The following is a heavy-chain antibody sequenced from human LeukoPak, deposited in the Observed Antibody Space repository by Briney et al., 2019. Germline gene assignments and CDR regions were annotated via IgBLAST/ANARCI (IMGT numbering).Heavy chain of an antibody. J-gene: IGHJ4*02. V-gene: IGHV3-74*03. CDR1: GFTFSTYW. CDR2: INIDGSTT. Sequence: GRSLRLSCAASGFTFSTYWIHWVRQAPEKGLVWVSCINIDGSTTTYADSVKGRFAISRDNAKNTLYLQMNSLRAEDTAVYYCARVGRCSSTSCYAFGYWGQGTLVTVSS. CDR3: ARVGRCSSTSCYAFGY. D-gene: IGHD2-2*01.